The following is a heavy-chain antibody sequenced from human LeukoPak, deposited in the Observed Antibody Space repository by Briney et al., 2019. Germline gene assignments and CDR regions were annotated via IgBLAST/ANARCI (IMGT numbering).Heavy chain of an antibody. J-gene: IGHJ3*02. CDR1: GFTFSSYS. D-gene: IGHD3-3*01. Sequence: PGGSLRLSCAASGFTFSSYSMNWVRQAPGKGLEWVSSISSSSSYIYYADSVKGRFTISRDNAKNSLYLQMNSLRAEDTAVYYCARDKGHVLRFLEWYDAFDIWGQGTMVTVSS. CDR3: ARDKGHVLRFLEWYDAFDI. V-gene: IGHV3-21*01. CDR2: ISSSSSYI.